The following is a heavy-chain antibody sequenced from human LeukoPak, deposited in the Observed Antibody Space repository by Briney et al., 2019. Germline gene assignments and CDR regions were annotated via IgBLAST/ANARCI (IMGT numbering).Heavy chain of an antibody. CDR3: ARGSPPSSSCYDH. V-gene: IGHV4-39*07. D-gene: IGHD6-13*01. CDR2: MYYSGTT. Sequence: SETLSLTCTVSGGSFNTDSYYWGWIRQPPGKGLEWIAYMYYSGTTYYNPSLKSRVTISIDTSKNQFSLNLNSVTAADTAVYYCARGSPPSSSCYDHWGQGTLVTVSS. CDR1: GGSFNTDSYY. J-gene: IGHJ4*02.